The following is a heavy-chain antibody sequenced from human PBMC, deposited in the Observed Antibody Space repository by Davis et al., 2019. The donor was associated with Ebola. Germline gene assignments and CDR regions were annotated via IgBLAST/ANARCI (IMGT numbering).Heavy chain of an antibody. Sequence: PSETLSLTCAVYGGSFSGYYWSWIRQPPGKGLEWIGYIYYSGSTNYNPSLKSRVTISVDTSKNQFSLKLSSVTAADTAVYYCARGKAPPYCGGGDCNWFDPWGQGTLVTVSS. J-gene: IGHJ5*02. CDR1: GGSFSGYY. CDR2: IYYSGST. CDR3: ARGKAPPYCGGGDCNWFDP. D-gene: IGHD2-21*01. V-gene: IGHV4-59*01.